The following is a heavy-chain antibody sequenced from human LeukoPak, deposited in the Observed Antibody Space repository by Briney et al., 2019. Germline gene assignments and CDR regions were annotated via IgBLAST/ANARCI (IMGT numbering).Heavy chain of an antibody. Sequence: ASVKLSCKASGYTFTSYAMHLVRQAPGQRLEWMGWINAGNGNTKYSQKFQGRVTITRDTSASTAYMELSSLRSEDTAVYYCASGDHSYDMGYWGQGTLVTVSS. CDR3: ASGDHSYDMGY. CDR1: GYTFTSYA. D-gene: IGHD3-22*01. J-gene: IGHJ4*02. V-gene: IGHV1-3*01. CDR2: INAGNGNT.